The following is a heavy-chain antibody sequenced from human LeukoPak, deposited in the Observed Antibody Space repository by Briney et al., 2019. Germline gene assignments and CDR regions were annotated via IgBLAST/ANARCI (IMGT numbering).Heavy chain of an antibody. Sequence: PGGSLRLSCAASGFTFSNYAMSWVRQAPGKGLELVSTISGTGGSTYYADSVKGRFTISRDNSKSTVYLQMDSLRADDTAVYYCAKDSSGSYYDFDYWGQGTLVTVSS. CDR1: GFTFSNYA. J-gene: IGHJ4*02. V-gene: IGHV3-23*01. CDR3: AKDSSGSYYDFDY. CDR2: ISGTGGST. D-gene: IGHD1-26*01.